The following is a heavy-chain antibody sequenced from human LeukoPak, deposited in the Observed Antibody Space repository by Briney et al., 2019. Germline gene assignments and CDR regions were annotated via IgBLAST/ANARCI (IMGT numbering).Heavy chain of an antibody. D-gene: IGHD1-14*01. CDR3: ARVTEIEYAGFDP. CDR1: GYSISSGYY. CDR2: IYHSGST. J-gene: IGHJ5*02. Sequence: PSETLSLTCTVSGYSISSGYYWGWIRQPPGKGLEWIGIIYHSGSTYYNPSLKSRVTISVDTSKNQFSLKLSSVTAADTAVYYCARVTEIEYAGFDPWGQGTLVTVSS. V-gene: IGHV4-38-2*02.